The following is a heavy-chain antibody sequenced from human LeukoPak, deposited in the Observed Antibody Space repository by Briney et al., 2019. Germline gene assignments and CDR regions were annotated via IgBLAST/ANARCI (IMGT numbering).Heavy chain of an antibody. Sequence: PSQTLSLTCTVSGDSISSGGYYWSWIRQPPGKSLEWIGYIYHSGSTYYNPTLKSRVTISVDRSKNQFSLKLSSVTAADTAVYYCARVSRSYSSSWADYWGQGTLVTVSS. CDR2: IYHSGST. D-gene: IGHD6-13*01. CDR3: ARVSRSYSSSWADY. J-gene: IGHJ4*02. CDR1: GDSISSGGYY. V-gene: IGHV4-30-2*01.